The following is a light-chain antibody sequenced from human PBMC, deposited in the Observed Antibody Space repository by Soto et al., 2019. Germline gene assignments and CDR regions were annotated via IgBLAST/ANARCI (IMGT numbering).Light chain of an antibody. CDR2: KIS. J-gene: IGKJ5*01. Sequence: EIVMTQTPLSSPVTLGQPASISCRSSQSLVHSDGNTYLSWLQQRPGQPPRVLIYKISKRFCVVLDRFSGSGVGTDFTLRISRVEAEDVGVYCCMQATQFLIIFGQGTRLEI. CDR1: QSLVHSDGNTY. CDR3: MQATQFLII. V-gene: IGKV2-24*01.